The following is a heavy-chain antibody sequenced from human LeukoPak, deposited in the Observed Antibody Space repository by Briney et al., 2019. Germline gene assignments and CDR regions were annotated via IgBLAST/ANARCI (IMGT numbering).Heavy chain of an antibody. CDR3: ARDKSTVVARNWFDP. J-gene: IGHJ5*02. CDR2: INPNSGGT. Sequence: ASVKVSCKASGYTFTCYYMHWVRQAPGQGLEWMGWINPNSGGTNYAQKLQGRVTMARDTSISTAYMELSRLRSDDTAVYYCARDKSTVVARNWFDPWGQGTLVTVSS. D-gene: IGHD4-23*01. CDR1: GYTFTCYY. V-gene: IGHV1-2*02.